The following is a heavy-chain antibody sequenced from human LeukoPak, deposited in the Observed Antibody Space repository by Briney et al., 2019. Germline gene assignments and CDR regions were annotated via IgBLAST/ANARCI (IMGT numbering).Heavy chain of an antibody. Sequence: GASVQVSCQASGYTFTSYYMHWVRQAPGQGLEWMGIINPSGGSTSYAQKFQGRVTMTRDTSTSTVYMELSSLRSEDTAVYYCARGHATRGVRYYYYGMDVWGQGTTVTVSS. V-gene: IGHV1-46*01. CDR3: ARGHATRGVRYYYYGMDV. J-gene: IGHJ6*02. CDR2: INPSGGST. D-gene: IGHD3-10*01. CDR1: GYTFTSYY.